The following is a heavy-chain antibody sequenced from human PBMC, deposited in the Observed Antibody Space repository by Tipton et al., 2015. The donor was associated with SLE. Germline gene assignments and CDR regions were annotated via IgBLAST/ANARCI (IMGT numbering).Heavy chain of an antibody. V-gene: IGHV4-30-2*01. CDR1: GGSINSGGYY. CDR3: ARDLRRSGNYFDP. D-gene: IGHD1-7*01. CDR2: MWHIGTT. Sequence: TLSLTCAVSGGSINSGGYYWSWVRQPPGKGPEWIGEMWHIGTTNYNPSLSGRVTISVDTSKNQFSLKLSSVTAADTAVYYCARDLRRSGNYFDPWGPGTLVTVSS. J-gene: IGHJ5*02.